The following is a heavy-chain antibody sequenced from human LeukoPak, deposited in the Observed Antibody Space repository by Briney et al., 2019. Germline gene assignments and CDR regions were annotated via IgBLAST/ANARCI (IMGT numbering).Heavy chain of an antibody. Sequence: GGSLRLSCAASGFTFSSYVMHWVRQAPGKGLEWVAVISYDGSNKYYADSVKGRFTISRDNSKNTLYLQMNSLRAEDTAVYYCAREHCSGGSCYRYLDYWGQGTLVTVSS. D-gene: IGHD2-15*01. J-gene: IGHJ4*02. V-gene: IGHV3-30*04. CDR2: ISYDGSNK. CDR3: AREHCSGGSCYRYLDY. CDR1: GFTFSSYV.